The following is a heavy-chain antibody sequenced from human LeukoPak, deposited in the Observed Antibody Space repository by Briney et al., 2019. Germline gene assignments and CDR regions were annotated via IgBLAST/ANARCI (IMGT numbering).Heavy chain of an antibody. CDR3: ARGRNYVSDYYFDV. V-gene: IGHV4-34*01. CDR1: GVSLRGSY. D-gene: IGHD1-7*01. CDR2: ISHEGDS. J-gene: IGHJ6*03. Sequence: SETLSVTCAVYGVSLRGSYWSWIRQSPEKGLEWIGQISHEGDSIYNPCLKSRGTLSVDMSKNQFSLKLRSVTAADTAEYYCARGRNYVSDYYFDVWGKGTTVIVSS.